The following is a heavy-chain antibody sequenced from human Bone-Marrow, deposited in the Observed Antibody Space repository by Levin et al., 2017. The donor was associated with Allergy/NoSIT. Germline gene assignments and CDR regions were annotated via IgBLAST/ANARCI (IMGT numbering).Heavy chain of an antibody. CDR1: GFTFNSYG. CDR3: AKDGCDSTKCYFYYYMDV. V-gene: IGHV3-30*18. CDR2: ISNDGSKK. Sequence: PGGSLRLSCAASGFTFNSYGMHWVRQAPGKGLEWVAVISNDGSKKYFADSAKGRFIISRDNSKNTLYLQMNSLRAEDTAVYYCAKDGCDSTKCYFYYYMDVWGTGTTVTVSS. D-gene: IGHD2/OR15-2a*01. J-gene: IGHJ6*03.